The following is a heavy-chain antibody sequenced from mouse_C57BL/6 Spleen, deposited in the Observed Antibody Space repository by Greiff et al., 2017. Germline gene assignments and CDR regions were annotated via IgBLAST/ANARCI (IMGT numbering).Heavy chain of an antibody. CDR1: GFTFSDYG. Sequence: EVKVVESGGGLVQPGGSLKLSCAASGFTFSDYGLAWVRQAPRKGPEWVAFISNLAYSIYYADTVTGRFTISRENAKNTLYLEMSSLRSEDTAMYYCARRADYDIYYAMDYWGQGTSVTVSS. CDR2: ISNLAYSI. V-gene: IGHV5-15*01. D-gene: IGHD2-4*01. J-gene: IGHJ4*01. CDR3: ARRADYDIYYAMDY.